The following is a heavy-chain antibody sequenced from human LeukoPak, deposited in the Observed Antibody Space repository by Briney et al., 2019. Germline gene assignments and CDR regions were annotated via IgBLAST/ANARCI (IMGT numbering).Heavy chain of an antibody. CDR3: AVARNYFDY. Sequence: SETLSLACTVSGGSISSYCWSWIRQPPGKGLEWIGYIYYSGSTNYNPSLKSRVTISVDTSKNQFSLKLSSVTAADTAVYYCAVARNYFDYWGQGTLVTVSS. D-gene: IGHD5-12*01. V-gene: IGHV4-59*12. J-gene: IGHJ4*02. CDR1: GGSISSYC. CDR2: IYYSGST.